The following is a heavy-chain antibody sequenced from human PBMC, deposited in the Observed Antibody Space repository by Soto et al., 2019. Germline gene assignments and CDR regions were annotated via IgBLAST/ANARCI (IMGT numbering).Heavy chain of an antibody. Sequence: PSETLSLTCTVSGGSISSYYWSWIRQPPGKGLEWIGYIYYSGSTNYNPSLKSRVTISVDTSKNQFSLKLSSVTAADTAVYYCARASLYNYDFWSGYSPNYGMDVWGQGTTVTVSS. CDR3: ARASLYNYDFWSGYSPNYGMDV. CDR2: IYYSGST. V-gene: IGHV4-59*01. J-gene: IGHJ6*02. CDR1: GGSISSYY. D-gene: IGHD3-3*01.